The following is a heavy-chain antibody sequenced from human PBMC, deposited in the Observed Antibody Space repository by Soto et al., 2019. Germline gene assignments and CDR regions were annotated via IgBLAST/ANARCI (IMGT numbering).Heavy chain of an antibody. J-gene: IGHJ4*02. CDR2: ISYDGSNK. V-gene: IGHV3-30*04. CDR3: AKEIGYNPPYYFDY. D-gene: IGHD5-12*01. CDR1: GITFSSYA. Sequence: GGSLRLSCAASGITFSSYAMYWVRQAPGKGLEWVAVISYDGSNKYYADSVKGRFTISRDNSKSTLYLQMNSLRPEDTALYYCAKEIGYNPPYYFDYWGQGTLVTVSS.